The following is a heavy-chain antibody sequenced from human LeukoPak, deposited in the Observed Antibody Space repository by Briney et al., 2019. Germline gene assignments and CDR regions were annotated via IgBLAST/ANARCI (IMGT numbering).Heavy chain of an antibody. CDR2: IIPIFGTA. CDR1: GGTFSSYA. CDR3: ARDAAADFWTAGYYFDY. Sequence: GASVKVSCKASGGTFSSYAISWVRQAPGQGLEWMGRIIPIFGTANYAQKFQGRVTITTDESTSTAYMELSSLRSEDTAVYHCARDAAADFWTAGYYFDYWGQGTLVTVSS. J-gene: IGHJ4*02. V-gene: IGHV1-69*05. D-gene: IGHD3-3*01.